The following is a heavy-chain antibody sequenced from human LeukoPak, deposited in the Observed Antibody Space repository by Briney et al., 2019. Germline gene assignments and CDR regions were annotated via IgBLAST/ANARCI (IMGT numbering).Heavy chain of an antibody. J-gene: IGHJ6*02. CDR1: GFTLSSYS. V-gene: IGHV3-48*01. CDR3: AREGFCTGGSCYSPSPGGMDV. D-gene: IGHD2-15*01. CDR2: ISSSSSTI. Sequence: PGGSLRLSCAVSGFTLSSYSMNWVRQAPGKGLEWVSYISSSSSTICYADSVKGRFTVSRDNAKNSLYLQMNSLRVEDTAVYYCAREGFCTGGSCYSPSPGGMDVWGQGTTVTASS.